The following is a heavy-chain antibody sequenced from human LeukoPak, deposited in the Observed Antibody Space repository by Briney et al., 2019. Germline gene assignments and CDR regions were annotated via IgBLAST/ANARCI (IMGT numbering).Heavy chain of an antibody. CDR1: GGTFSSYA. Sequence: SVKVSCKASGGTFSSYAISWVRQAPGQGLEWMGGIIPIFGTANYAQKFQGRVTITADESTSTAYMELSSLRSEDTAVYYCATPSIVGATRAFGAFDIWGQGTMVTVSS. CDR2: IIPIFGTA. J-gene: IGHJ3*02. CDR3: ATPSIVGATRAFGAFDI. V-gene: IGHV1-69*01. D-gene: IGHD1-26*01.